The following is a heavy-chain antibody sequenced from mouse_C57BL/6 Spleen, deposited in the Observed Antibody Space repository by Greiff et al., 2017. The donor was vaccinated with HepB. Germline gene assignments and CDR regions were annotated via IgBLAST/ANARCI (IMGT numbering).Heavy chain of an antibody. D-gene: IGHD1-1*02. Sequence: VQLQQSGAELVKPGASVKLSCTASGFNIKDYYMHWVKQRPEQGLEWIGRIDPEDGDTKYAPKFQGKAPITADTSSNTAYLQLSSLTSEDTAVYYWAILRHGLRRHYFDYWGQGTTLTVSS. CDR3: AILRHGLRRHYFDY. V-gene: IGHV14-2*01. J-gene: IGHJ2*01. CDR2: IDPEDGDT. CDR1: GFNIKDYY.